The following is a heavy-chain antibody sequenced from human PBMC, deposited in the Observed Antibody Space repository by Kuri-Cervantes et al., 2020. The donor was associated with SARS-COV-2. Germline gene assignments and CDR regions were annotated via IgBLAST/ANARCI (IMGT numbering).Heavy chain of an antibody. CDR2: VSGSGVST. V-gene: IGHV3-23*01. D-gene: IGHD5-12*01. J-gene: IGHJ4*02. Sequence: GESLKISCTASGFTFSSYAMSWVRQAPGKGLEWVSTVSGSGVSTYYADSVKGRFTISRDNSKNTVYLQMNSLRAEDTAIYHCAKGSRRSVASLIFDYWGQGTLVTVSS. CDR1: GFTFSSYA. CDR3: AKGSRRSVASLIFDY.